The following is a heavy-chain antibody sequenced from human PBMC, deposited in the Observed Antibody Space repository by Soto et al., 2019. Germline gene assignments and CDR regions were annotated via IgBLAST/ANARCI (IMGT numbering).Heavy chain of an antibody. V-gene: IGHV3-23*01. CDR3: AKRYCSSTSCSAYYYYYMDV. J-gene: IGHJ6*03. D-gene: IGHD2-2*01. Sequence: GGSLRVSSAASGFTFSGYAMSWVRQAPGKGLEWAAASSSGGSTYYADSVKGRFTISRDNSKNTLYLQMNSLRAEDTAVYYCAKRYCSSTSCSAYYYYYMDVWGKGTTVTVSS. CDR2: SSSGGST. CDR1: GFTFSGYA.